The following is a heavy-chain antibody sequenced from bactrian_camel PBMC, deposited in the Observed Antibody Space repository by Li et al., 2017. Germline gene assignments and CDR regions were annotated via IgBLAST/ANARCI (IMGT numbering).Heavy chain of an antibody. CDR2: IATDGSNA. D-gene: IGHD6*01. V-gene: IGHV3-2*01. J-gene: IGHJ4*01. CDR3: AKDPKMYGGSWLSPDIDH. CDR1: GFTFSNYY. Sequence: VQLVESGGGLVQPGGSLRLSCVVSGFTFSNYYMSWVRQTPGKGLEWLSSIATDGSNAYDADSLKGRFTISRDNVKNTLYLQLDSPHTEDTAMYYCAKDPKMYGGSWLSPDIDHWGQGTQVTVS.